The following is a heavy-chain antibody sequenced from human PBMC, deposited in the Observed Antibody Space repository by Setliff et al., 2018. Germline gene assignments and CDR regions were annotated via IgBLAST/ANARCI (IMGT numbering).Heavy chain of an antibody. J-gene: IGHJ4*02. CDR1: GGSISSGGYY. V-gene: IGHV4-39*01. CDR3: VRRRTGPGGVFDY. CDR2: IINSGST. Sequence: PSETLSLTCTVSGGSISSGGYYWSWIRQHPRKGLEWIGTIINSGSTYYNPSLKSRVTMSVDTSKNQFSLNLSSVTATDTAVYYCVRRRTGPGGVFDYWGQGTLVTVSS. D-gene: IGHD3-3*01.